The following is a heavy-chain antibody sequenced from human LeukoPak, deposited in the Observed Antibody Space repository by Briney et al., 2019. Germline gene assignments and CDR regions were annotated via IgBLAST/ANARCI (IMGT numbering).Heavy chain of an antibody. D-gene: IGHD6-25*01. V-gene: IGHV3-74*01. CDR1: GFTFSSYA. J-gene: IGHJ4*02. Sequence: GGSLRLSCAASGFTFSSYAMSWVRQAPGQGLVWVSRINSDGSSTYYADSVKGRFTISRDNAKNTLYLQMNGLRAEDTAVYYCARGYSSGLYYFDYWGQGTLVTVSS. CDR2: INSDGSST. CDR3: ARGYSSGLYYFDY.